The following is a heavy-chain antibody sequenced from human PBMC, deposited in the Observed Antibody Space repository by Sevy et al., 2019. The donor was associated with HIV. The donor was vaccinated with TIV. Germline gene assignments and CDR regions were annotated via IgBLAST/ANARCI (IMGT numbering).Heavy chain of an antibody. CDR1: GFTFSSYG. CDR3: ARDSRLDIVATPYFDY. Sequence: GGSLRLSCAASGFTFSSYGMHWVRQAPGKGLEWVAVIWYDGSNKYYAHSVKGRFTISRDNSKNTLYLQMNSLRAEDTAVYYCARDSRLDIVATPYFDYWGQGTLVTVSS. J-gene: IGHJ4*02. D-gene: IGHD5-12*01. V-gene: IGHV3-33*01. CDR2: IWYDGSNK.